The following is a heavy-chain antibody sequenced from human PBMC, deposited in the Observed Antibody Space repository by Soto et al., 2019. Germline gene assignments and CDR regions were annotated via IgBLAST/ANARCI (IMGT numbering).Heavy chain of an antibody. V-gene: IGHV1-3*01. D-gene: IGHD2-15*01. CDR2: INAGNGNT. CDR3: ARDLGGWPDY. CDR1: GYTFTRYA. Sequence: GASVKVSWEDSGYTFTRYAMHCVGQAPGQRLEWMGWINAGNGNTKYSQKFQGRVTITRDTSASTAYMELSSLRSEDTAVYYCARDLGGWPDYCGQGTLVTVSS. J-gene: IGHJ4*02.